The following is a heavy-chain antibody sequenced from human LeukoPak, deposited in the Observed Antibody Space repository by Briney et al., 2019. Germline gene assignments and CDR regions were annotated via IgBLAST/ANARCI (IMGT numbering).Heavy chain of an antibody. Sequence: GGSLRLSCAASGFTFSSYAMSWVRQAPGKGLEWVSGISGSGGSTYYADSVKGRFTISRDNSKTTVYLQMDSLRDEDTAVYYCVRDAAYSAFNMWGQGTMVTVSS. CDR1: GFTFSSYA. CDR3: VRDAAYSAFNM. J-gene: IGHJ3*02. CDR2: ISGSGGST. V-gene: IGHV3-23*01. D-gene: IGHD4-11*01.